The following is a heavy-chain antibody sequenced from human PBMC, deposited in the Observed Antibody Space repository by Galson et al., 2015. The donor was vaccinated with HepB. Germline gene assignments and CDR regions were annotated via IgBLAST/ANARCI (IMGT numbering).Heavy chain of an antibody. J-gene: IGHJ4*02. V-gene: IGHV3-23*01. CDR1: GFTFSSYA. CDR2: ISGSGGST. CDR3: ARASDYGDYGIWDY. D-gene: IGHD4-17*01. Sequence: SLRLSCAASGFTFSSYAMSWVRQAPGKGLEWVSAISGSGGSTYYADSVKGRFTISRDNSKNTLYLQMNSLRSEDTAVYYCARASDYGDYGIWDYWGQGTLVTVSS.